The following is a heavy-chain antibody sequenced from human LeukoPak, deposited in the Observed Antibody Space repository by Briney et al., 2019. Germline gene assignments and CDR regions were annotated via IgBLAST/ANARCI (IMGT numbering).Heavy chain of an antibody. J-gene: IGHJ3*02. Sequence: PGTSLRLSCAASGFTLSRYWMSWVRQAPGKGLEWVANIKQDGSEKYYVDSMKGRLTISRDKHKNSLYLQMNGLRAEDTAVYYCARAAVAGTSVAFDMWGQGTKVTVSS. CDR1: GFTLSRYW. CDR2: IKQDGSEK. CDR3: ARAAVAGTSVAFDM. V-gene: IGHV3-7*05. D-gene: IGHD6-19*01.